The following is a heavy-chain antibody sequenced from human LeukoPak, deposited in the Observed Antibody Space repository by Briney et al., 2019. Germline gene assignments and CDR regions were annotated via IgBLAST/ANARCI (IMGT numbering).Heavy chain of an antibody. D-gene: IGHD3-16*01. CDR3: AKDLETINPIMG. V-gene: IGHV3-23*01. CDR1: GFTFSSHA. CDR2: IGGSGRST. Sequence: GGSLRLSCAASGFTFSSHAMSWVRQAPGKGLEWVSTIGGSGRSTFYADSVKGRFTISRDNSKNTLYLQMISLRAEDTAVYYCAKDLETINPIMGWGQGTLVTVSS. J-gene: IGHJ4*02.